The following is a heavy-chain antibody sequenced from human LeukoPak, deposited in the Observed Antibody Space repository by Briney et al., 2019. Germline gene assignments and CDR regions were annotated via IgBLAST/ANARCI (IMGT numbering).Heavy chain of an antibody. D-gene: IGHD3-22*01. V-gene: IGHV3-21*01. CDR3: ASVGPDSSGYYPFDY. J-gene: IGHJ4*02. CDR2: ISSSSSYI. Sequence: GGSLRLSCAASGFTFSSYSMNWVRQAPGKGLEWVSSISSSSSYIYYADSVKGRFTISRDNAKNSLYLQMNSLRAKDTAVYYCASVGPDSSGYYPFDYWGQGTLVTVSS. CDR1: GFTFSSYS.